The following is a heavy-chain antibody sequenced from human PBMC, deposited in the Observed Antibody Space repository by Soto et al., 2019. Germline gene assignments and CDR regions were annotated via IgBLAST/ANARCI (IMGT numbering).Heavy chain of an antibody. J-gene: IGHJ4*02. CDR1: GSTFSSYS. V-gene: IGHV3-23*01. CDR3: AKDYDFWSGYYPGRYFDY. D-gene: IGHD3-3*01. CDR2: ISGSGGST. Sequence: PGGSLILSCAASGSTFSSYSMSWVRQAPGKGLEWVSGISGSGGSTYYADSVKGRFTISRDNSKNTLYLQMNSLRAEGTAVYYCAKDYDFWSGYYPGRYFDYWGQGTLVTVSS.